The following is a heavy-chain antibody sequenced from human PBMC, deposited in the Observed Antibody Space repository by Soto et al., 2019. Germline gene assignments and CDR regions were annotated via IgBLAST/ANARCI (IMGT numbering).Heavy chain of an antibody. J-gene: IGHJ4*02. D-gene: IGHD2-2*02. CDR2: IIPLFGTT. V-gene: IGHV1-69*06. Sequence: SVKVSCKASGGTFNSYAISWVRQAPGLGLEWMGGIIPLFGTTNYAQKFQGRVTITADKSTSTAYMELSSLRSEDTAVYYCASSNRLGYCSSTSCYSVDYWGQGTLVTVSS. CDR3: ASSNRLGYCSSTSCYSVDY. CDR1: GGTFNSYA.